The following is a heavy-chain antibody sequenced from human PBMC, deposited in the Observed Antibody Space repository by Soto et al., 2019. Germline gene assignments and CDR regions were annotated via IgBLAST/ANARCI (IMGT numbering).Heavy chain of an antibody. V-gene: IGHV1-69*13. J-gene: IGHJ5*02. Sequence: GASVKVSCKASGGTFSSYAISWVRQAPGQGLEWMGGIIPIFGTANYAQKFQGRVTITADESTSTAYMELSSLRSEDTAVYYCARGIPTSPVAGNWFDPWGQGTLVTVSS. CDR2: IIPIFGTA. CDR3: ARGIPTSPVAGNWFDP. D-gene: IGHD6-19*01. CDR1: GGTFSSYA.